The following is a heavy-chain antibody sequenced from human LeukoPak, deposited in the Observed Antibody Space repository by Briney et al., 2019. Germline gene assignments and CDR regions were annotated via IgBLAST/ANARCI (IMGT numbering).Heavy chain of an antibody. CDR2: ISSSSSTI. CDR3: ARVRSDDSSGYYEDAFDI. J-gene: IGHJ3*02. D-gene: IGHD3-22*01. Sequence: PGGSLRPSCAASGFTFSSYSMNWVRQAPGKGLEWVSYISSSSSTIYYADSVKGRFTISRDNAKNSLYLQMNSLRAEDTAVYYCARVRSDDSSGYYEDAFDIWGQGTMVTVSS. CDR1: GFTFSSYS. V-gene: IGHV3-48*04.